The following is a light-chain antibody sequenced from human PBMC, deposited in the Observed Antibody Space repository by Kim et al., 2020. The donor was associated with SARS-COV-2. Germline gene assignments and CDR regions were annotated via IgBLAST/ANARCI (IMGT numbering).Light chain of an antibody. CDR2: AAS. CDR1: QGISSF. CDR3: QQANSFPRT. J-gene: IGKJ1*01. Sequence: AAVGNRVTITCRASQGISSFLAWYQQKPGKAPKLLIYAASTLQSGVPSRFSGSGSGTDFTLTISSLQPEDFATYFCQQANSFPRTFGQGTKVDIK. V-gene: IGKV1-12*01.